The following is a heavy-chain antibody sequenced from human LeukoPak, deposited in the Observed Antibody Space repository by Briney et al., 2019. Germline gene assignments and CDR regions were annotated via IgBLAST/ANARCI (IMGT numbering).Heavy chain of an antibody. CDR2: ISYDGSNK. J-gene: IGHJ4*02. CDR1: GFTFSSYG. V-gene: IGHV3-30*03. Sequence: PGGSLRLSCAASGFTFSSYGMHWVRQAPGKGLEWVAVISYDGSNKYYADSVKGRFTISRDNSKNTLYLQMNSLRAEDTAVYYCATSYYSGSYSLGYWGQGTLVTVSS. CDR3: ATSYYSGSYSLGY. D-gene: IGHD1-26*01.